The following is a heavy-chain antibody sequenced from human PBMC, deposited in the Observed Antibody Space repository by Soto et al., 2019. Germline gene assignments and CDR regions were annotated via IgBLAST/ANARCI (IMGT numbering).Heavy chain of an antibody. CDR2: IGTAGDT. CDR1: GFTFSSYD. Sequence: PGGSLRLSCAASGFTFSSYDMHWVRQATGKGLEWVSAIGTAGDTYYPGSVKGRFTISRENAKNSLYLQMNSLRAEDTAVYYCASGYCTNGVCNGDAFDIWGQGTMVTVSS. D-gene: IGHD2-8*01. CDR3: ASGYCTNGVCNGDAFDI. V-gene: IGHV3-13*01. J-gene: IGHJ3*02.